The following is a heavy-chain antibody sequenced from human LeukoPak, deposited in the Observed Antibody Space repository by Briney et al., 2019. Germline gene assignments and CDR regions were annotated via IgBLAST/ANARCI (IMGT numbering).Heavy chain of an antibody. D-gene: IGHD6-6*01. J-gene: IGHJ6*02. V-gene: IGHV4-59*08. CDR2: FLYSGST. CDR3: AAGQYQLLNMDV. Sequence: PSETLSLTCTVSGASISTYYCNWIRQPPGQGLEWIGYFLYSGSTNSNPSLKSRVAISVDTSKNQCSLKLSSVTAADTAVYYCAAGQYQLLNMDVWGPGTTVTVSS. CDR1: GASISTYY.